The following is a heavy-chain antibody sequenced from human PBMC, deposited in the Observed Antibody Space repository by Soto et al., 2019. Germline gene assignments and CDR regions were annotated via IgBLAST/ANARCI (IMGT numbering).Heavy chain of an antibody. J-gene: IGHJ4*02. CDR2: IHYSGSS. CDR1: SGSISNNNFY. Sequence: SGTLSLTCTVSSGSISNNNFYWGWIRQAPGKGLEWIGNIHYSGSSSYNPSLKSRVTLSVDTSKNQFSLKLSSVTAADTAVYYCARRIVGAIKGFDYWGQGTLVTVSS. CDR3: ARRIVGAIKGFDY. V-gene: IGHV4-39*01. D-gene: IGHD1-26*01.